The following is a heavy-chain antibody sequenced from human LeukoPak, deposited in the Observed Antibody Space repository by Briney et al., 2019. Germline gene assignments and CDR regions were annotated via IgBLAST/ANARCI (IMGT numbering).Heavy chain of an antibody. J-gene: IGHJ4*02. CDR1: GGTFSSYT. V-gene: IGHV1-69*02. Sequence: GSSVKVSCKASGGTFSSYTISWVRQAPGQGLEWMGRIIPILGIANYAQKFQGRVTITADKSTSTAYMELSSLRSEDTAVYYCARVEVGSYYGLDYWGQGTLVTVSS. CDR3: ARVEVGSYYGLDY. D-gene: IGHD1-26*01. CDR2: IIPILGIA.